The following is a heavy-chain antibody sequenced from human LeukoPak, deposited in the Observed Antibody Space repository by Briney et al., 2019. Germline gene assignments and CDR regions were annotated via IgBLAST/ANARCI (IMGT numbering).Heavy chain of an antibody. CDR3: ARSLYPLGDY. D-gene: IGHD7-27*01. Sequence: GGSLRLSCAASGFTFSDYYMSWIRKAPGKGLERVSYISSSGSTIYYADSVKGRFTISRDNSKNTLYLQMNSLRAEDTAVYYCARSLYPLGDYWGQGTLVTVSS. CDR2: ISSSGSTI. J-gene: IGHJ4*02. CDR1: GFTFSDYY. V-gene: IGHV3-11*01.